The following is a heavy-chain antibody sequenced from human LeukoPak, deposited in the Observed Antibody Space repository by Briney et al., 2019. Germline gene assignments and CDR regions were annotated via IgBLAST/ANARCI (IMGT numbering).Heavy chain of an antibody. D-gene: IGHD4-23*01. CDR1: GGSISSYY. CDR3: ARAAVVDDAFDI. CDR2: IYNSGST. V-gene: IGHV4-59*01. J-gene: IGHJ3*02. Sequence: SETLSLTCTVSGGSISSYYWSWIRQPPGKGLEWIGYIYNSGSTNYNPSLKSRVTISVDTSKNQFSLKLSSVTAADTAVYYCARAAVVDDAFDIWGQGTMVTVSS.